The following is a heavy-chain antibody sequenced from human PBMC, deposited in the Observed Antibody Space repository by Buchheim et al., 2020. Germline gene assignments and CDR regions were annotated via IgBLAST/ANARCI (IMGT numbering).Heavy chain of an antibody. D-gene: IGHD3-10*01. Sequence: EVQLVESGGGLVQPGGSLRLSCAASGFTFSDHYMDWVRQAPGKGLEWVGRSRNKAYSYTTEYAASVKGRFIISRDDSKNSLYLQMNSLKTEDTAVYYCTRLITMVRGVPIYGLDVWGQGTT. CDR2: SRNKAYSYTT. V-gene: IGHV3-72*01. CDR1: GFTFSDHY. CDR3: TRLITMVRGVPIYGLDV. J-gene: IGHJ6*02.